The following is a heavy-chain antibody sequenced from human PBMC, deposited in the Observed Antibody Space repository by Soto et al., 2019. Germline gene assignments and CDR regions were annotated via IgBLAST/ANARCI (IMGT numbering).Heavy chain of an antibody. J-gene: IGHJ4*02. D-gene: IGHD2-15*01. CDR1: GYTFTSYD. Sequence: ASVKVSCKASGYTFTSYDINWVRQATGQGLEWMGWMNPNSGNTGYAQKFQGRVTTTRNTSISTAYMELSSLRSEDTAVYYCEGGFGVVVVAAYYFAFWARGTRVPGS. CDR3: EGGFGVVVVAAYYFAF. CDR2: MNPNSGNT. V-gene: IGHV1-8*01.